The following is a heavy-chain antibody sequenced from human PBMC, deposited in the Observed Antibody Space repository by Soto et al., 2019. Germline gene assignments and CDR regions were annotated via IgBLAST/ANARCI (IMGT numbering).Heavy chain of an antibody. D-gene: IGHD2-15*01. Sequence: CKGSGYSFTSYWIGWVRQMPGKGLEWMGIIYPGDSDTRYSPSFQGQVTISADKSISTAYLQWSSLKASDTAMYYCARHRDCSGGSCSRPHYYYYGMDVWGQGTTVTVSS. J-gene: IGHJ6*02. CDR1: GYSFTSYW. CDR3: ARHRDCSGGSCSRPHYYYYGMDV. V-gene: IGHV5-51*01. CDR2: IYPGDSDT.